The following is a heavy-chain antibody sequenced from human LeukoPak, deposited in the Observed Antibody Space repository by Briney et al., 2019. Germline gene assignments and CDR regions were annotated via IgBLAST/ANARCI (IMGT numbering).Heavy chain of an antibody. D-gene: IGHD6-6*01. CDR2: IYYSGST. CDR3: ARRPRPRRPFDY. CDR1: GGSISSYY. Sequence: PSETLSLTCTVSGGSISSYYWSWIRRPPGKGLEWIGYIYYSGSTNYNPSLKSRVTISVDTSKNQFSLKLSSVTAADTAVYYCARRPRPRRPFDYWGQGTLVTVSS. V-gene: IGHV4-59*01. J-gene: IGHJ4*02.